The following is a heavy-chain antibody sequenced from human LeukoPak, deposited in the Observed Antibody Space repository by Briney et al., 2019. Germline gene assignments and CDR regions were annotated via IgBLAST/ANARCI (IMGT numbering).Heavy chain of an antibody. V-gene: IGHV3-64*01. CDR2: ISSYGSST. Sequence: GGSLRLSCAASGFTFSSYAMHWVRRAPGKGLEYVSAISSYGSSTYYAHSVKGRFNSSRNNSKDTVYLQMGRLRAEDMAVYYCANSAHSSGYFYSFDYWGQGTLVTVSS. CDR1: GFTFSSYA. CDR3: ANSAHSSGYFYSFDY. D-gene: IGHD3-22*01. J-gene: IGHJ4*02.